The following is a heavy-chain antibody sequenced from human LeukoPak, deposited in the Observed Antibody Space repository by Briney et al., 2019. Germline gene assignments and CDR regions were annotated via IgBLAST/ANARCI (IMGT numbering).Heavy chain of an antibody. CDR3: ARVDTAMVRYFDY. CDR1: GYTFTGYY. CDR2: INPNSGGT. Sequence: GYTFTGYYMHWVRQAPGQGLEWMGWINPNSGGTNYAQKFQGRVTMTRDTSISTAYMELSRLRSDDTAVYYCARVDTAMVRYFDYWGQGTLVTVSS. V-gene: IGHV1-2*02. D-gene: IGHD5-18*01. J-gene: IGHJ4*02.